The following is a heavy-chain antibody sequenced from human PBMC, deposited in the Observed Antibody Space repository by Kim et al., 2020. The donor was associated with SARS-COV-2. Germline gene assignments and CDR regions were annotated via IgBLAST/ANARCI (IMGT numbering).Heavy chain of an antibody. CDR1: GFTFNSYS. CDR2: INSDTSYI. Sequence: GGSLRLSCAASGFTFNSYSMNWVRQAPGKGLEWVSSINSDTSYIYYADSVKGRFTISRDNAKNSLYLQMNSLRAEDTAVYYCARSHYSGSYRDAFDIWGQGTMVTVSS. CDR3: ARSHYSGSYRDAFDI. J-gene: IGHJ3*02. V-gene: IGHV3-21*01. D-gene: IGHD1-26*01.